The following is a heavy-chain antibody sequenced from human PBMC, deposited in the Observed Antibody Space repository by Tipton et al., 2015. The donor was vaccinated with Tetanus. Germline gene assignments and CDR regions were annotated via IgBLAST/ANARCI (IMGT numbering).Heavy chain of an antibody. D-gene: IGHD5-24*01. V-gene: IGHV4-34*01. CDR2: ISHSGSS. CDR1: GGSFSLYY. Sequence: TLSLTCTVSGGSFSLYYWNWVRQSPGKGLEWIGEISHSGSSSNSPSLKSRVTISVDTSKNQFSLRLRSVAAADTAVYYCARGGRDAYNNPLGAFDVWGRGTTVTVSS. J-gene: IGHJ3*01. CDR3: ARGGRDAYNNPLGAFDV.